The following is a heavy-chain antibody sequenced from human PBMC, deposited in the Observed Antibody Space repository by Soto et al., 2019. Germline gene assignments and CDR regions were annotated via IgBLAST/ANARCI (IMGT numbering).Heavy chain of an antibody. D-gene: IGHD4-17*01. J-gene: IGHJ3*02. CDR3: ARQDDYGILGAFDI. V-gene: IGHV4-59*08. CDR1: GGSFSGYY. Sequence: SETLSLTCAVYGGSFSGYYWSWIRQPPGKGLEWIGYIYYSGSTNYNPSLKSRVTISVDMSKNQFSLKLSSVTAADTAVYYCARQDDYGILGAFDIWGQGTMVTVSS. CDR2: IYYSGST.